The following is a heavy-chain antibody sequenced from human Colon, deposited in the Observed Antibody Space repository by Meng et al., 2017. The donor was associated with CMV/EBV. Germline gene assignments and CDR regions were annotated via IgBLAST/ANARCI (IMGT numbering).Heavy chain of an antibody. V-gene: IGHV3-23*01. Sequence: EVQLLESGGGVVQPGGSLRLSCAASGITFTKYAMTWVRQAPGKGLEWVSGISDSGSSTYYADSVKGRFTISRDNSKNTLYLQMNSLRGEDTAVYYCAKNMRTVATPANYWGQGALVTVSS. D-gene: IGHD4-23*01. CDR1: GITFTKYA. J-gene: IGHJ4*02. CDR3: AKNMRTVATPANY. CDR2: ISDSGSST.